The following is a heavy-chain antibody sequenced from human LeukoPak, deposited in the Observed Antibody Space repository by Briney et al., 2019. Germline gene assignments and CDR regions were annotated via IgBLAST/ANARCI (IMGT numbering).Heavy chain of an antibody. Sequence: ASVKVSCKTSGYTFTGYYMHWVRQAPGQGLEWMGWVNPNSGGTKYAQKFQGRVTMTRDTSISTVYMELSSLRSDDTAVYYCARWDHYDTSAYSGDFDYWGQGTLVTVSS. J-gene: IGHJ4*02. CDR2: VNPNSGGT. CDR1: GYTFTGYY. V-gene: IGHV1-2*02. CDR3: ARWDHYDTSAYSGDFDY. D-gene: IGHD3-22*01.